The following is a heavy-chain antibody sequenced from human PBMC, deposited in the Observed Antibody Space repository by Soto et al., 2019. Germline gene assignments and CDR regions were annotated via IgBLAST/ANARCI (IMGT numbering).Heavy chain of an antibody. J-gene: IGHJ4*02. CDR2: IYYSGST. CDR1: GGSISSYY. CDR3: ARAYYDSSGWRVFDY. V-gene: IGHV4-59*01. Sequence: SEPLSLTCTVSGGSISSYYWSWIRQPPGKGLEWIDYIYYSGSTNYNPSLKSRVTISVDTSKNQFSLKLSSVTAADTAVYYCARAYYDSSGWRVFDYWGQGTLVTVSS. D-gene: IGHD3-22*01.